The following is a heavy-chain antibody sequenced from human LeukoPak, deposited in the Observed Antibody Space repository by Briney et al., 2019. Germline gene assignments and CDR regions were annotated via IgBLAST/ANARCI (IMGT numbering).Heavy chain of an antibody. CDR3: AGSLLNWKGSFHWFDP. CDR1: GGSISSYY. V-gene: IGHV4-59*08. J-gene: IGHJ5*02. Sequence: SETLSLTCTVSGGSISSYYWSWIRQPPGKGLEWIGYIYYSGSTNYNPSLKSRVTISVDTSKNQFSLKLSSVPAADTAVYYCAGSLLNWKGSFHWFDPWGQGTLVTVSS. CDR2: IYYSGST. D-gene: IGHD1-1*01.